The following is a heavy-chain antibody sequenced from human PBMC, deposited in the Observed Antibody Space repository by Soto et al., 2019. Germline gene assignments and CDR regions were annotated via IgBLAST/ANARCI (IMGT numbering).Heavy chain of an antibody. J-gene: IGHJ4*02. CDR3: AKNQERELPRVIDF. Sequence: EVRLLESGGGLVKPGGSLRLSCATSGLTFSNYAMSWVRQAPGGGLEWVSSMSGSSSTTYYADSVRGRFTISRDSSKNTLYLQMSRRRAEDTALYYCAKNQERELPRVIDFWGQGTLVTVYS. V-gene: IGHV3-23*01. CDR2: MSGSSSTT. CDR1: GLTFSNYA. D-gene: IGHD1-7*01.